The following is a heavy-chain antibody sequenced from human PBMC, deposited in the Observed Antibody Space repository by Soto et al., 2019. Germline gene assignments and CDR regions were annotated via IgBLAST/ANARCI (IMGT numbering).Heavy chain of an antibody. CDR2: ISWNSGSI. CDR3: AKAAQGHFDY. J-gene: IGHJ4*02. CDR1: GFTFDDYA. Sequence: GGSLRLSCAASGFTFDDYAMHWVRQAPGKGLEWVSGISWNSGSIGYADSVKGRFTISRDNAKNSLYLQMNSLSAEDTALYYCAKAAQGHFDYWGQGTLVTVSS. V-gene: IGHV3-9*01.